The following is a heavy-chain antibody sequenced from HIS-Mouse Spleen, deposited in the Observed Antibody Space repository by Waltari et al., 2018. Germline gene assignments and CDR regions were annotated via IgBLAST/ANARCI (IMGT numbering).Heavy chain of an antibody. CDR1: GFTFSSYG. D-gene: IGHD3-10*01. J-gene: IGHJ4*02. CDR3: EGVYGSGSYYFDY. V-gene: IGHV3-30*03. Sequence: QVQLVESGGGVVQPGRSLRLSCAASGFTFSSYGMHWVRQGPGKGLEWVAVISYDGSNKYYADSVKGRFTISRDNSKNTLYLQMNSLRAEDTAVYYCEGVYGSGSYYFDYWGQGTLVTVSS. CDR2: ISYDGSNK.